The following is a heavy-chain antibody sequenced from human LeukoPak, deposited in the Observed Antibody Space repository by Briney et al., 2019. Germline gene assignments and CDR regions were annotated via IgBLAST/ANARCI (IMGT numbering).Heavy chain of an antibody. Sequence: ASVKVSCKASGYTFTSYGISWVRQAPGQGLEWMGWISAYNGNTNYAQKLQGRVTMTTDTSTSTAYMELRSLRSDDTAVYYCARDSVTMVRGVISTVDYWGQGTLVTVSS. D-gene: IGHD3-10*01. CDR3: ARDSVTMVRGVISTVDY. CDR2: ISAYNGNT. CDR1: GYTFTSYG. J-gene: IGHJ4*02. V-gene: IGHV1-18*01.